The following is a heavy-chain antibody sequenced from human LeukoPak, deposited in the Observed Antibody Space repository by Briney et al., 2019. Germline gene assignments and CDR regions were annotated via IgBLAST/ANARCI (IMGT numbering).Heavy chain of an antibody. D-gene: IGHD4-17*01. CDR1: GYTFTSYY. Sequence: ASVKVSCKASGYTFTSYYMHWVRQAPGQGLEWMGIINPSGGSTSYAQKFQGRVTMTRDTATSTVYMELSSLRSEDTAVYYCAGTTVTTDYYYYMDVWGKGTTVTVSS. V-gene: IGHV1-46*01. CDR3: AGTTVTTDYYYYMDV. J-gene: IGHJ6*03. CDR2: INPSGGST.